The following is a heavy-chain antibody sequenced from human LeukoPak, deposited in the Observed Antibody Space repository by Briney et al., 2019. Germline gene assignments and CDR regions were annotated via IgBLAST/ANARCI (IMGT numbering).Heavy chain of an antibody. J-gene: IGHJ4*02. V-gene: IGHV3-7*01. CDR2: IKQDGSEK. D-gene: IGHD3/OR15-3a*01. Sequence: GGSLRLSCAASGFTFSSYWMSWVRQAPGTGLEWVANIKQDGSEKYYVDSVKGRFTISRDNAKNSLYLQMNSLRAEDTAVYYCARDTHFWTAQYFDYWGQGTLVTVSS. CDR3: ARDTHFWTAQYFDY. CDR1: GFTFSSYW.